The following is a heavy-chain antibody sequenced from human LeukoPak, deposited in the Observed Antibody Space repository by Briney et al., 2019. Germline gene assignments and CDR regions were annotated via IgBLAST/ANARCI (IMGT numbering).Heavy chain of an antibody. V-gene: IGHV4-61*02. J-gene: IGHJ4*02. D-gene: IGHD3-3*01. CDR1: GGSISSGSYY. Sequence: TLSLTCTVSGGSISSGSYYWSWIRQPAGTGLEWIGRIYTSGSTNYNPSLKSRVTISVDTSKNQFSLKLSSVTAADTAVYYCARVKAGRGVVFDYWGQGTLVTVSS. CDR3: ARVKAGRGVVFDY. CDR2: IYTSGST.